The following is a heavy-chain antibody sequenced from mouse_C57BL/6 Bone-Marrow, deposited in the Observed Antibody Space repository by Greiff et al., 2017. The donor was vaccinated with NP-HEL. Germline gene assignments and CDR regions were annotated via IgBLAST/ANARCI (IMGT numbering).Heavy chain of an antibody. J-gene: IGHJ1*03. V-gene: IGHV5-4*03. Sequence: EVKLVESGGGLVKPGGSLKLSCAASGFTFSSYAMSWVRQTPEKRLEWVATISDGGSYTYYPDNVKGRFTISRDNAKNNLYLQMSHLKSEDTAMYYCARHTGSYWYFDGWGTGTTVTVSS. CDR2: ISDGGSYT. CDR1: GFTFSSYA. D-gene: IGHD1-1*01. CDR3: ARHTGSYWYFDG.